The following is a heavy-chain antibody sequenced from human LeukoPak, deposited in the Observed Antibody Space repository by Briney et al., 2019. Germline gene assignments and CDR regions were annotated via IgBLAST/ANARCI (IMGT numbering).Heavy chain of an antibody. CDR3: ARGNIVGATIYYFDY. V-gene: IGHV4-30-4*01. J-gene: IGHJ4*02. CDR1: GGSISSGDYY. Sequence: PSETLSLTCTVSGGSISSGDYYWSWIRQPPGKGLEWIGYIYYSGSTYYNPSPKSRVTISVDTSKNQFSLKLSSVTAADTAVYYCARGNIVGATIYYFDYWGQGTLVTVSS. D-gene: IGHD1-26*01. CDR2: IYYSGST.